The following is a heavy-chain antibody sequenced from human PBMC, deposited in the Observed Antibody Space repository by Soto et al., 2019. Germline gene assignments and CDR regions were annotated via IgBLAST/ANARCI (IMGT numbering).Heavy chain of an antibody. CDR3: ARSTNASGDRH. D-gene: IGHD2-8*01. CDR1: GYTFTSYD. V-gene: IGHV1-8*01. Sequence: QVQLVQSGAEVKKPGASVKVSCKASGYTFTSYDINWVRQATGQGLEWMGRMNPNSGNTGYAQKFQGRTTTTRNTSIRTPYMELSSLRSEDTIVYYCARSTNASGDRHWGQGDLVTVSS. CDR2: MNPNSGNT. J-gene: IGHJ4*02.